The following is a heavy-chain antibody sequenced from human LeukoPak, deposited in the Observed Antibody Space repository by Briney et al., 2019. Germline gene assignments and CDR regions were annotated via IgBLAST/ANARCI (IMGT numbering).Heavy chain of an antibody. Sequence: GASVKVSCKASGYTFTSYYMHWVRQAPGQGLEWMGIINPSGGSTSYAQKFQGRVTMTRDTSTSTVYMELSSLRSEDTAVYYCAGVPPPLGYFDYWGQGTLVTVSS. J-gene: IGHJ4*02. CDR3: AGVPPPLGYFDY. CDR1: GYTFTSYY. V-gene: IGHV1-46*01. CDR2: INPSGGST.